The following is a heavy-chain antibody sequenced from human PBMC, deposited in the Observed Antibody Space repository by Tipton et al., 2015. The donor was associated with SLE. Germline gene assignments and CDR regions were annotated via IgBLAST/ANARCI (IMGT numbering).Heavy chain of an antibody. CDR3: AMGTYGRGWDI. V-gene: IGHV3-23*01. CDR1: GITFRNYG. J-gene: IGHJ3*02. D-gene: IGHD3-22*01. CDR2: INDRGDIR. Sequence: SLRPSCEASGITFRNYGMNWVRQAPGKGLEWVSGINDRGDIRDYTDSAKGRFTISRDTSKNTLYLQMKSLRAEDTAVYYCAMGTYGRGWDIWGQGAMVTVSS.